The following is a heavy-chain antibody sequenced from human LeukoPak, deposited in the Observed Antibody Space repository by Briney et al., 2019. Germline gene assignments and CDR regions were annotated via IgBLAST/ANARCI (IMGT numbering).Heavy chain of an antibody. D-gene: IGHD6-13*01. CDR2: IYTSGST. V-gene: IGHV4-4*09. CDR1: GGSISSYY. Sequence: PSETLSLTCTVSGGSISSYYWSWIRQPPGKGLEWIGYIYTSGSTNYNPSLKSRVTMSADTSKNQFSLKLSSVTAADTAVYYCARALGYSSSWYSGDAFDIWGQGTMVTVSS. J-gene: IGHJ3*02. CDR3: ARALGYSSSWYSGDAFDI.